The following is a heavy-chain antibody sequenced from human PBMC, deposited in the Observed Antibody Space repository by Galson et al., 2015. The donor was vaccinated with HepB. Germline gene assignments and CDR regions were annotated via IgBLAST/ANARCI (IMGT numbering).Heavy chain of an antibody. Sequence: SCKASGYTFTSYYMHWVRQAPGQGLEWMGIINPSGGSTSYAQKFQGRVTMTRDTSTSTVYMELSSLRSEDTAVYYCARDSSGWRGNSYGMDVWGQGTTVTVSS. CDR2: INPSGGST. CDR1: GYTFTSYY. J-gene: IGHJ6*02. D-gene: IGHD6-19*01. CDR3: ARDSSGWRGNSYGMDV. V-gene: IGHV1-46*01.